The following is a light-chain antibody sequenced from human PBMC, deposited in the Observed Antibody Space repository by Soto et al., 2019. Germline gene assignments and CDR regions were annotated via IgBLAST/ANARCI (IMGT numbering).Light chain of an antibody. CDR3: KQYGSFSWT. CDR1: QNVDSNY. J-gene: IGKJ1*01. CDR2: GAS. V-gene: IGKV3-20*01. Sequence: EIVLTQSPGTLSLSPGERVTLSCRASQNVDSNYLAWYQQKPGQAPRIIIFGASGRATGIPDRFSGSGSGTDFTLTIRRLEPEDFAVYYCKQYGSFSWTVGQGTKVDIK.